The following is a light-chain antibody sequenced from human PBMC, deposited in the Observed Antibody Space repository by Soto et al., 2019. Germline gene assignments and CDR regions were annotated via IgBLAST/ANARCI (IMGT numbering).Light chain of an antibody. CDR2: RAS. CDR1: QSVSNN. V-gene: IGKV3-15*01. J-gene: IGKJ1*01. CDR3: QQYNNWWT. Sequence: EIVMTQSPATLSVYPGERATLSCRASQSVSNNLAWYQKKPGQAPRLLLYRASTRATGIPARLSGSGSGTEFTRTISSLQSEDFAFYYCQQYNNWWTFGQGTRVDIK.